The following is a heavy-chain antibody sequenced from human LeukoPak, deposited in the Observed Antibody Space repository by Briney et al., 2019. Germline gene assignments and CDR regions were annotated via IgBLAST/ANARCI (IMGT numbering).Heavy chain of an antibody. CDR2: ISGSSNYI. CDR1: GFTFSRCG. Sequence: GGSLRLSCAASGFTFSRCGMNWVRQAPGKGLEWVSSISGSSNYIYYADSVKGRFTISRDNARNSLYLQMSSLRAEDTAVYYCARGSEWTSGVSDYWGQGTLVTVSS. J-gene: IGHJ4*02. D-gene: IGHD3-3*01. CDR3: ARGSEWTSGVSDY. V-gene: IGHV3-21*01.